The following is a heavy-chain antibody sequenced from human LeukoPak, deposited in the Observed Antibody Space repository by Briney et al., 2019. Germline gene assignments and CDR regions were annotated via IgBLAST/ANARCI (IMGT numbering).Heavy chain of an antibody. Sequence: SETLSLTCSVSGGSINNNYWSWIRQSPGKRLQWIGYTFSSGSTNYNPSLKSRVTISVDKSKNQFSLKLSSVTAADTAVYYCASTPSSGWSYFDYWGQGTLVTVSS. CDR2: TFSSGST. J-gene: IGHJ4*02. V-gene: IGHV4-59*12. CDR1: GGSINNNY. CDR3: ASTPSSGWSYFDY. D-gene: IGHD6-19*01.